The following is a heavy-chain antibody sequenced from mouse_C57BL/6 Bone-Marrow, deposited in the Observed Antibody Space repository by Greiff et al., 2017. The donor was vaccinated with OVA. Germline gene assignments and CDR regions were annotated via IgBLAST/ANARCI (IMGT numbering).Heavy chain of an antibody. Sequence: QVQLQQPGAELVKPGASVKLSCKASGYTFTSYWMHWVKQRPGQGLEWIGMIHPNSGSTNYNEKFKSKATLTVDKSSSTAYMQLSSLTSEDSAVYYFARRRGLRRWYYFDYWGQGTTLTVSS. CDR1: GYTFTSYW. CDR2: IHPNSGST. J-gene: IGHJ2*01. D-gene: IGHD2-4*01. V-gene: IGHV1-64*01. CDR3: ARRRGLRRWYYFDY.